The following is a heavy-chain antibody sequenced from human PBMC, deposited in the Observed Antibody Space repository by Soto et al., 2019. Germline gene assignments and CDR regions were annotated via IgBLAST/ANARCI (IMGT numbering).Heavy chain of an antibody. Sequence: QITLKESGPTLVKPTQTLTLTCTFSGFSLSTSGVGVDWIRQPPGKALEWLAFIYWEDDKHYSPSLNSRLTITKDTYKSPVVLTMTNMDPVDTATYYCVHLLRDGYPYWDFDLWGRGTLVTVSS. D-gene: IGHD5-12*01. CDR1: GFSLSTSGVG. CDR2: IYWEDDK. V-gene: IGHV2-5*02. CDR3: VHLLRDGYPYWDFDL. J-gene: IGHJ2*01.